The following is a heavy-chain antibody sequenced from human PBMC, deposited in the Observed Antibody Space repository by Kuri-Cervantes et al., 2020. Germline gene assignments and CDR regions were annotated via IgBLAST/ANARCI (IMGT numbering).Heavy chain of an antibody. CDR1: GYTFTSYG. D-gene: IGHD1-26*01. CDR3: ARGGAGRWELLRHAFDI. V-gene: IGHV1-8*01. Sequence: ASVKVSCKASGYTFTSYGINWVRQATGQGLEWMGWMNPNSGNTGYAQKFQGRVTMTRNTSISTAYMELSSLRSEDTAVYYCARGGAGRWELLRHAFDIWGQGTMVTVSS. J-gene: IGHJ3*02. CDR2: MNPNSGNT.